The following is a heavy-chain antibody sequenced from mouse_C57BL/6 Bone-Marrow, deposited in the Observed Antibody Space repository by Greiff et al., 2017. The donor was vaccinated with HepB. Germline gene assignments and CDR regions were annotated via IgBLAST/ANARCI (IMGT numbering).Heavy chain of an antibody. CDR2: IDPSDSYT. CDR1: GYTFTSYW. Sequence: LQESGAELVMPGASVKLSCKASGYTFTSYWMHWVKQRPGQGLEWIGEIDPSDSYTNYNQKFKGKSTLTVDKSSSTAYMQLSSLTSEDSAVYYCARGGYYFRFDYWGQGTTLTVSS. J-gene: IGHJ2*01. V-gene: IGHV1-69*01. D-gene: IGHD2-3*01. CDR3: ARGGYYFRFDY.